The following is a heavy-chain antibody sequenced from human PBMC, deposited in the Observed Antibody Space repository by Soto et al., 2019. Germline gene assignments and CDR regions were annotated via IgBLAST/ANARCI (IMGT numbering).Heavy chain of an antibody. CDR1: GFTFSSYA. V-gene: IGHV3-30-3*01. CDR3: AKEVLRKNDAFDI. J-gene: IGHJ3*02. Sequence: GGSLRLSYAASGFTFSSYAMHWVRQAPGKGLEWVSVISYDGGNKYYADSVKGRFTISRDNSKNTLYLQMNSLRAEDTAVYYYAKEVLRKNDAFDIWGQGTMVTVSS. CDR2: ISYDGGNK.